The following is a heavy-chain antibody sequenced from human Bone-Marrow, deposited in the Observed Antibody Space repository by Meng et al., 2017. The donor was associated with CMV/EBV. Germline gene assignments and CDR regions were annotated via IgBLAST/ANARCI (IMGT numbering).Heavy chain of an antibody. CDR1: GFTFSDYY. CDR3: ARGWQQLALRGGWFDP. V-gene: IGHV3-11*04. D-gene: IGHD6-13*01. Sequence: GESLKISCAASGFTFSDYYMSWIRQAPGKGLEWVSYISSSGSTIYYADSVKGRFTISRDNAKNSLHLQMNSLRAEDTAVYYCARGWQQLALRGGWFDPWGQGTLVTVSS. J-gene: IGHJ5*02. CDR2: ISSSGSTI.